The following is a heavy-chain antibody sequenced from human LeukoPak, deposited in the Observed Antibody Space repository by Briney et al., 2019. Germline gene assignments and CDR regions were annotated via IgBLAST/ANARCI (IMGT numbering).Heavy chain of an antibody. Sequence: PGGSLRLSCAASGFTFSSYSMNWVRQAPGKGLEWVSSISSSSSYIYYADSVKGRFTISRDNAKNSLYLQMNSLRAEDTAVYYCARVSWGVYGGNSGVGDNYYYYYMDVWGKGTTVTISS. V-gene: IGHV3-21*01. J-gene: IGHJ6*03. CDR1: GFTFSSYS. CDR3: ARVSWGVYGGNSGVGDNYYYYYMDV. D-gene: IGHD4-23*01. CDR2: ISSSSSYI.